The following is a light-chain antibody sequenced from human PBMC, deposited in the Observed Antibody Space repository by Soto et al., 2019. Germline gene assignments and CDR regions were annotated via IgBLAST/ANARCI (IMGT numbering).Light chain of an antibody. J-gene: IGKJ1*01. CDR2: GAS. V-gene: IGKV3-20*01. Sequence: EIVLTQSPGTLSSSPGERVTLSCRASQNVRSNFLAWYQQGPGQAPSLLIYGASSRATGIPDRFSGSGSGTDFTLIISRLEPEDFAVYYCQQYGSALQTFGQGTKVEI. CDR1: QNVRSNF. CDR3: QQYGSALQT.